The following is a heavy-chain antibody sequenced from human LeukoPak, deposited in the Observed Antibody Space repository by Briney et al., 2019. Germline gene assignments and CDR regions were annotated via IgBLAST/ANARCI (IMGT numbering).Heavy chain of an antibody. V-gene: IGHV4-4*09. CDR1: GGSISSYY. J-gene: IGHJ3*02. D-gene: IGHD5-18*01. CDR2: IYTSGST. CDR3: ATSRGDLYSYGYGAFDI. Sequence: SETLSLTCTVSGGSISSYYWSWIRQPPGKGLEWIGYIYTSGSTNYNPSLKSRVTISVDTSKNQLSLKLSSVTAADTAVYYCATSRGDLYSYGYGAFDIWGQGTMVTVSS.